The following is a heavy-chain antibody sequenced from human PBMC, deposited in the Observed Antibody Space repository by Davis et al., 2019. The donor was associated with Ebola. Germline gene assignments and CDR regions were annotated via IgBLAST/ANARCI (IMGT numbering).Heavy chain of an antibody. CDR2: IRSKANSYAT. J-gene: IGHJ6*02. Sequence: GGSLRLSCAASGFTFSSYGMHWVRQASGKGPEWVGRIRSKANSYATAYAASVKGRFTISRDDSKNTAYLQMNSLKTEDTAVYYCTLSIAARPGYYYYYGMDVWGQGTTVTVSS. CDR3: TLSIAARPGYYYYYGMDV. CDR1: GFTFSSYG. V-gene: IGHV3-73*01. D-gene: IGHD6-6*01.